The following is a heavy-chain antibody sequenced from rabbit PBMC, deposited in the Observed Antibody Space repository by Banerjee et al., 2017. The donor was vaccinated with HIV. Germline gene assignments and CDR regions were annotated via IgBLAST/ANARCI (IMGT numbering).Heavy chain of an antibody. CDR2: IYSSNGDK. V-gene: IGHV1S47*01. Sequence: LTLTCKASGSDISSNAMCWVRQAPGKGLELIACIYSSNGDKWYASWVNGRFTISRSTSLNTVDLKMTSLTVADTATYLCARDLAGVIGWNFGLWGPGTLVTV. CDR3: ARDLAGVIGWNFGL. D-gene: IGHD4-1*01. CDR1: GSDISSNA. J-gene: IGHJ4*01.